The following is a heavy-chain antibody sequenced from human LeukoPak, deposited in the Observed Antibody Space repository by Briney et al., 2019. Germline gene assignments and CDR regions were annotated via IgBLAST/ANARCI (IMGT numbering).Heavy chain of an antibody. CDR3: AREQLSNSGSYLD. V-gene: IGHV4-4*02. CDR1: GGSINSSNW. D-gene: IGHD1-26*01. J-gene: IGHJ4*02. CDR2: FYHGGSI. Sequence: PSETLSLTCAVSGGSINSSNWWSWVRQSPGKGLEWIGEFYHGGSINYNPSLKSRVTISVDKSKNQFSLKLSSVTAADTAVYYCAREQLSNSGSYLDWGQGTLVTVSS.